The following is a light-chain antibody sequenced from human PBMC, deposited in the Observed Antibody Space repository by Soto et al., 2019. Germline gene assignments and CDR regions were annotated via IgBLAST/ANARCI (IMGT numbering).Light chain of an antibody. CDR2: GAS. J-gene: IGKJ1*01. Sequence: EIVMTQSPATLSVSPGERATLSCRASQSVSSHLVWYQQRPGQAPRLLIYGASTRATGIPARFSGIGSGTDFTRTISSLQSEDFAVYYCQQYNNWPRTFGQGTKVEIK. V-gene: IGKV3-15*01. CDR3: QQYNNWPRT. CDR1: QSVSSH.